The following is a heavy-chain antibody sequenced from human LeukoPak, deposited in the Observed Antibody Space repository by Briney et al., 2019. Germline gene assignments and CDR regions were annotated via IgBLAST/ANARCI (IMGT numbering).Heavy chain of an antibody. V-gene: IGHV3-23*01. J-gene: IGHJ4*02. CDR2: ISGTGGTT. Sequence: GGSLRLSCAASGFTFSSYAMSWVCQAPGKGLEWVSAISGTGGTTYYAASVKGRFTISRDNSKNTLYLQMNSLRAEDTAVYYCAKDGATVTPYYFDYWGQGTLVTVSS. D-gene: IGHD4-17*01. CDR3: AKDGATVTPYYFDY. CDR1: GFTFSSYA.